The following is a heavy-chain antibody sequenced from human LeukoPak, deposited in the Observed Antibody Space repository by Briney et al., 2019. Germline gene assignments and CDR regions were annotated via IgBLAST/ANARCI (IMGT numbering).Heavy chain of an antibody. Sequence: GGSLRLSCAASGFTFSSYAMSWVRQAPGKGLEWVSAISGSGGSTYYADSVKGRFTISRDNSKNTLYLQMNSLRAEDTAVYYCAKDQRIMITFGGVIADWGQGTLVTVSS. CDR3: AKDQRIMITFGGVIAD. J-gene: IGHJ4*02. CDR1: GFTFSSYA. D-gene: IGHD3-16*02. V-gene: IGHV3-23*01. CDR2: ISGSGGST.